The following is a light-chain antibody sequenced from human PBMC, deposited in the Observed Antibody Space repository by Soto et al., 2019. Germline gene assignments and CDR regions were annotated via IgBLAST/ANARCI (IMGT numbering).Light chain of an antibody. V-gene: IGLV1-44*01. CDR3: AAWDDSLNGHYV. CDR1: SSNIGSNT. J-gene: IGLJ1*01. Sequence: QSVLTQPPSASGTPGQRVTISCSGSSSNIGSNTVNWYQQLPGTAPKLLIYSNNQRPSGVPDRFSGSKSGTSASLANSGLQSEDEADYYCAAWDDSLNGHYVFGTGTKLTVL. CDR2: SNN.